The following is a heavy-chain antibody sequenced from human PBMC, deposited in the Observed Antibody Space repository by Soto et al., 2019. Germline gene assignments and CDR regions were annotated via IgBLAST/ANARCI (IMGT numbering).Heavy chain of an antibody. V-gene: IGHV4-31*03. Sequence: SETLSLTCTVSGGSISSGGYYWSWIRQHPGKGLEWIGYIYYSGSTYYNPSLKSRVTISVDTSKNQFSLKLSSVTAADTAVYYCARALLYGSGSYFWDPTNDYWGQGTLVTVSS. CDR2: IYYSGST. CDR3: ARALLYGSGSYFWDPTNDY. CDR1: GGSISSGGYY. J-gene: IGHJ4*02. D-gene: IGHD3-10*01.